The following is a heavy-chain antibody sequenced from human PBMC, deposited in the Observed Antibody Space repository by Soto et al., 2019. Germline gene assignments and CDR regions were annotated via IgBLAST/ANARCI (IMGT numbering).Heavy chain of an antibody. CDR3: ARSWTIQLCLFDY. CDR1: GYTFTSYA. V-gene: IGHV1-3*01. CDR2: INAGNGNT. J-gene: IGHJ4*02. D-gene: IGHD5-18*01. Sequence: ASVKVYCKASGYTFTSYAMHWVRQAPGQRLEWMGWINAGNGNTKYSQKFQGRVTITRDTSASTAYMELSSLRSEDTAVYYCARSWTIQLCLFDYWGQGTLVTVSS.